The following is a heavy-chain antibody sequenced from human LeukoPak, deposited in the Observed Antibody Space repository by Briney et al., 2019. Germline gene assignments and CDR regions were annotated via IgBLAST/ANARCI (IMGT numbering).Heavy chain of an antibody. CDR3: AKDLTMIVVVIDAFDI. CDR1: GFTFSSYA. V-gene: IGHV3-23*01. J-gene: IGHJ3*02. Sequence: GSLSLSCAASGFTFSSYAMSWVRQAPGKGLEWVSAISGSGGSTYYADSVKGRFTISRDNSKNTLYLQMNSLRAEDTAVYYCAKDLTMIVVVIDAFDIWGQGTMVTVSS. D-gene: IGHD3-22*01. CDR2: ISGSGGST.